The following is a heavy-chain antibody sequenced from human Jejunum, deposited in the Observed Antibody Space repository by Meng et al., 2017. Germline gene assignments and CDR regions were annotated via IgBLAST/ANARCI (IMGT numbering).Heavy chain of an antibody. Sequence: QLQLQESGPGLVKPSETLSLPCSVSGFSMSHMGYHWGWIRQTPGKGLEWIGSIYSGGSTKYNPSLKSRVTVSLDTSKKQFSLHLNSLTAADTAVYYCARRDYSNWFYPWGQGTLVTVSS. CDR2: IYSGGST. D-gene: IGHD4-11*01. CDR1: GFSMSHMGYH. CDR3: ARRDYSNWFYP. V-gene: IGHV4-39*01. J-gene: IGHJ5*02.